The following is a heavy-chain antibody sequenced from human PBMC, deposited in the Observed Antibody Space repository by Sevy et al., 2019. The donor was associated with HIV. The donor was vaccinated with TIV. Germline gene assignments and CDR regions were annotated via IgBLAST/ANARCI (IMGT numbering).Heavy chain of an antibody. D-gene: IGHD5-18*01. Sequence: GGSLRLSCAASGFTFSSYGMHWVRQAPGKGLEWVAFIWYDGNNKYYADSVKGRFTISRDNSKNTLYLQMNSLRAEDTAVYYCAKEYSYGYFFDYWGQGTLVTVSS. J-gene: IGHJ4*02. CDR2: IWYDGNNK. CDR1: GFTFSSYG. CDR3: AKEYSYGYFFDY. V-gene: IGHV3-30*02.